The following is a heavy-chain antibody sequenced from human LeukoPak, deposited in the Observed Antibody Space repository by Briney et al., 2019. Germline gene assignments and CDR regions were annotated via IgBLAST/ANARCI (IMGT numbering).Heavy chain of an antibody. V-gene: IGHV3-33*08. Sequence: GGSLRLSCAASGFTFTEYSIIWVRQAPGKGLEWVAVIWYDGSNKYYADSVKGRFTISRDNSKNTLYLQMNSLRAEDTAVYYCARDPPDSSGYLTGFDYWGQGTLVTVSS. CDR3: ARDPPDSSGYLTGFDY. J-gene: IGHJ4*02. CDR2: IWYDGSNK. D-gene: IGHD3-22*01. CDR1: GFTFTEYS.